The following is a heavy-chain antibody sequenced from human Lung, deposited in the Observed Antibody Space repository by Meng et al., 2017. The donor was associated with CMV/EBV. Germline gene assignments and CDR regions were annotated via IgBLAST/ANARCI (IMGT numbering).Heavy chain of an antibody. Sequence: YAMHWVRQATGKGLEWVAVISYDGSNKYYADSVKGRFTISRDNSKNTLYLQMNSLRAEDTAVYYCARDIETLGYCSSTSCFSWYFDLWGRGTLVTVSS. CDR1: YA. CDR2: ISYDGSNK. V-gene: IGHV3-30-3*01. J-gene: IGHJ2*01. CDR3: ARDIETLGYCSSTSCFSWYFDL. D-gene: IGHD2-2*01.